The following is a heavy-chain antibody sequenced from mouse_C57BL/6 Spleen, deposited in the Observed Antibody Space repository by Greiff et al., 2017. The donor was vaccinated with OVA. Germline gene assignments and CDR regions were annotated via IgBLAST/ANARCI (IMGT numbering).Heavy chain of an antibody. V-gene: IGHV1-75*01. Sequence: VQLQQSGPELVKPGASVKISCKASGYTFTDYYINWVKQRPGQGLEWIGWIFPGSGSTYYNEKFKGKATLTADKSSSTAYMHLSSLTSEDSAVSFCTRVRGKSFDYWGQGTTLTVSS. J-gene: IGHJ2*01. CDR2: IFPGSGST. CDR1: GYTFTDYY. D-gene: IGHD2-2*01. CDR3: TRVRGKSFDY.